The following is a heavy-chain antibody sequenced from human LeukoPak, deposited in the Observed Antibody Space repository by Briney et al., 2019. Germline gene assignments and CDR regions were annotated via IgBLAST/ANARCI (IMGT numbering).Heavy chain of an antibody. CDR2: MYPSGST. Sequence: SEILSLTCTVSGGSISSYYWSWIRQPAGKGLEWIGRMYPSGSTNYNPSLTSRVTMSVDTSKNQFSLKLSSVTAADTAVYYCARDLAVAGTVAALGYWGQGTQVTVSS. D-gene: IGHD6-19*01. J-gene: IGHJ4*02. CDR1: GGSISSYY. V-gene: IGHV4-4*07. CDR3: ARDLAVAGTVAALGY.